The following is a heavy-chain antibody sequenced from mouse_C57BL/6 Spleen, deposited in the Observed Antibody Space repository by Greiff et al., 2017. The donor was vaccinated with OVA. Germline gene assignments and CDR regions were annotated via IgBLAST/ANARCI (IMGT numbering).Heavy chain of an antibody. J-gene: IGHJ2*01. CDR1: GYSITSGYY. Sequence: EVQRVESGPGLVKPSQSLSLTCSVTGYSITSGYYWNWIRQFPGNKLEWMGYISYDGSNNYNQSLKNRISITRDTSKNQFFLKLNSVTTEDTATYYCARSYGSSYFDYWGQGTTLTVSS. D-gene: IGHD1-1*01. CDR3: ARSYGSSYFDY. V-gene: IGHV3-6*01. CDR2: ISYDGSN.